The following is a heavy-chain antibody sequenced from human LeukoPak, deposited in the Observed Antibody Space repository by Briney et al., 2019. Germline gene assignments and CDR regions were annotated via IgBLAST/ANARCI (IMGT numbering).Heavy chain of an antibody. CDR2: ISSSGSTI. V-gene: IGHV3-48*03. CDR1: GFTFSSYE. J-gene: IGHJ6*03. CDR3: ARAGAASYYYYYYYMDV. Sequence: GSLRLSCAASGFTFSSYEMNWVRQAPGKGLEWVSHISSSGSTIYYADSVKGRFTISRDNAKNSLYLQMNSLRAEDTAVYYCARAGAASYYYYYYYMDVWGKGTTVTVSS. D-gene: IGHD2-15*01.